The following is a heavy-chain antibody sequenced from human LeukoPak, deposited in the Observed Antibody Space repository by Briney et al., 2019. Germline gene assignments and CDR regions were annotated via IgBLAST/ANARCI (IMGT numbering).Heavy chain of an antibody. CDR2: INPSGGST. V-gene: IGHV1-46*01. Sequence: ASVKVSCKASGYTFTSYYMHWVRQAPGQGLEWMGIINPSGGSTSYAQKFQGRVTMTTDTSTSTAYMELRSLRSDDTAVYYCARDNPIVVVTADYYYYGMDVWGQGTTVTVSS. D-gene: IGHD2-21*02. J-gene: IGHJ6*02. CDR1: GYTFTSYY. CDR3: ARDNPIVVVTADYYYYGMDV.